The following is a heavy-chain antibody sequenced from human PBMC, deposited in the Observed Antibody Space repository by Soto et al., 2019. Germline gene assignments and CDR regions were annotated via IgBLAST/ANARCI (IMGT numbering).Heavy chain of an antibody. CDR2: ISYDVRIK. V-gene: IGHV3-30*04. D-gene: IGHD6-19*01. J-gene: IGHJ4*02. CDR3: ARDHAPVAGTSLPGY. Sequence: QVQLVESGGGVVQPGRSLRLSCAASGFTFSSYAMHCVRQAPGKGLEWVALISYDVRIKYYADSVRGRFSISRDNSKNTLYLQMNSLRTEDTAVYYCARDHAPVAGTSLPGYWGQGNLVTVSS. CDR1: GFTFSSYA.